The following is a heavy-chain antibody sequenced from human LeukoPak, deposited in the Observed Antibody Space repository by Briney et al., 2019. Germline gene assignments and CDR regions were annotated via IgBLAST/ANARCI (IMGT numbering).Heavy chain of an antibody. D-gene: IGHD3-22*01. CDR3: ARAYYDSSGYYPLGY. CDR1: GYSFATYY. CDR2: INPSGGRT. J-gene: IGHJ4*02. Sequence: ASVKVSCKASGYSFATYYMHWMRQAPGQGLEWKGIINPSGGRTDYAQNFQGRLTMSRDMSTTTVYMELSSLRSEDTAVYYCARAYYDSSGYYPLGYWGQGTLVTVSS. V-gene: IGHV1-46*01.